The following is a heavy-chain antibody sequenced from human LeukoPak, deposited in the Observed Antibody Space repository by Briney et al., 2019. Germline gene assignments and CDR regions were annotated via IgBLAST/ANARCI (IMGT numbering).Heavy chain of an antibody. CDR1: GGSISSGGYY. CDR2: IYTSGST. Sequence: SETLSLTCTVSGGSISSGGYYWSWIRQHPGKGLEWIRRIYTSGSTNYNPSLKSRVTMSVDTSKNQFSLKLSSVTAADTAVYYCAREGLELWGENWFDPWGQGTLVTVSS. V-gene: IGHV4-61*02. D-gene: IGHD1-7*01. J-gene: IGHJ5*02. CDR3: AREGLELWGENWFDP.